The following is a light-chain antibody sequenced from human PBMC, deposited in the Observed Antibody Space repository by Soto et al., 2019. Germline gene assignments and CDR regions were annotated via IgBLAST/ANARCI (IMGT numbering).Light chain of an antibody. V-gene: IGKV1-39*01. J-gene: IGKJ2*02. CDR3: QQSYGTPRT. CDR1: QTIASY. Sequence: DIQMTQSPSSLSASVGDRVTLTCRASQTIASYLNWYQQKPGKAPKLLIYASSSLQSGVPSRFSGSGSGTDFTLNINNLQPEDFATYYCQQSYGTPRTFGQGTKLEIK. CDR2: ASS.